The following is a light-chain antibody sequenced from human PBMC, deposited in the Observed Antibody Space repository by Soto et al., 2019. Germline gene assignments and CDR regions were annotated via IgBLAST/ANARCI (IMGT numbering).Light chain of an antibody. CDR2: GAS. V-gene: IGKV3-20*01. J-gene: IGKJ1*01. Sequence: EIVMTQSPGTLSVSPGERATLSLMASRSVGSNLAWYQQNPGQPPRLLIYGASSRATGIPDRFSGSGSGTDFTLTISRLEPEDFAVYYCQQYGSSPPVWTFGQGTKVDIK. CDR1: RSVGSN. CDR3: QQYGSSPPVWT.